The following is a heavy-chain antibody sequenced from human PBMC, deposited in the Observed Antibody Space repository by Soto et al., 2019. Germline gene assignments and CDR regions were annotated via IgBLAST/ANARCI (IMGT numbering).Heavy chain of an antibody. Sequence: SETLSLTCTVSGGSISSYYWSWIRQPPGKGLEWIGYIYYSGSTNYNPSLKSRVTISVDTSKNQFSLKLSSVTAADTAVYYCARSGRWLQLPYFDYWGQGTLVPVSS. J-gene: IGHJ4*02. D-gene: IGHD5-12*01. V-gene: IGHV4-59*01. CDR3: ARSGRWLQLPYFDY. CDR1: GGSISSYY. CDR2: IYYSGST.